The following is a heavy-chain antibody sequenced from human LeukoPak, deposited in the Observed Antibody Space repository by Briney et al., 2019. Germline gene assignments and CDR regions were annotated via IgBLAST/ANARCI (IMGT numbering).Heavy chain of an antibody. CDR2: ISSSSSYI. CDR1: GFTFSSYS. J-gene: IGHJ5*02. Sequence: GGSLRLSCAASGFTFSSYSMNWVRQAPGKGLEWVSSISSSSSYIYYADSVRGRFTISRDNAKNSLYLQMNSLRAEDTAVYYCAQNDYGDYDSNWFDPWGQGTLVTVSS. CDR3: AQNDYGDYDSNWFDP. V-gene: IGHV3-21*01. D-gene: IGHD4-17*01.